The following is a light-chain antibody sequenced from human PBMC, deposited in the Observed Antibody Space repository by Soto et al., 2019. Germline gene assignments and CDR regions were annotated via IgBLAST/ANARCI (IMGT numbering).Light chain of an antibody. J-gene: IGKJ1*01. CDR1: QGIKNY. CDR2: AAS. V-gene: IGKV1-27*01. CDR3: QQSYNSPQT. Sequence: DIQVTQYPSSLSATVGDRVTITCRASQGIKNYLAWYQQKPGEIPKLLIYAASTLESGIPPRFSGSGSGTDFTLTISSLQPEDFATYSCQQSYNSPQTFGRGTKV.